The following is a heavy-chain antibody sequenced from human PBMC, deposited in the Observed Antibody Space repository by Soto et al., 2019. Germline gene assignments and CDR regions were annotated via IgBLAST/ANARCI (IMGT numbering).Heavy chain of an antibody. D-gene: IGHD6-13*01. J-gene: IGHJ4*02. CDR2: ISWNGESV. CDR3: VKGGLYISSSWYEGY. V-gene: IGHV3-9*01. CDR1: GFNFDDYA. Sequence: EVQLVESGGGLVQPGRSLSLSCAASGFNFDDYAMHWVRQPPGKGLEWVAGISWNGESVSYADSVKGRFTISRDNAKNSLSLHMASLRAEDTAFYYCVKGGLYISSSWYEGYWGQGTLVTVSS.